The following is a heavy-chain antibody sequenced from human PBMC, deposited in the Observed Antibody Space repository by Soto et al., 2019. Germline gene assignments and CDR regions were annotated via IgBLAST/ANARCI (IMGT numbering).Heavy chain of an antibody. Sequence: QVQLVQSGAEVKKPGASVTVSCEASGYTFIAHFIHWVRQAPGQGLEWMGWIYPDTGGTNYAQKFRDRVTMTRDTSVSTAYMEVNGLKSDDTAVYYCVRAQSRRLLLAWFDAWGQGTLVSVSS. CDR2: IYPDTGGT. D-gene: IGHD2-15*01. V-gene: IGHV1-2*02. CDR1: GYTFIAHF. CDR3: VRAQSRRLLLAWFDA. J-gene: IGHJ5*02.